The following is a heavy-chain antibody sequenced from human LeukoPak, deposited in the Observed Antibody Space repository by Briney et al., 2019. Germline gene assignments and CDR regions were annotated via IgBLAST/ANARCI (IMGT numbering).Heavy chain of an antibody. J-gene: IGHJ4*02. V-gene: IGHV3-74*03. CDR3: ASALGGQGGH. CDR1: GFTFSRYW. D-gene: IGHD1-26*01. CDR2: IKNDGSST. Sequence: GGSLRLSCAASGFTFSRYWMHWVRQAPGKGLVWVSLIKNDGSSTTYADSVKGRFTISRDNTKNTLLLQMNNLRADDTAIYYCASALGGQGGHWGQGTLVTVSS.